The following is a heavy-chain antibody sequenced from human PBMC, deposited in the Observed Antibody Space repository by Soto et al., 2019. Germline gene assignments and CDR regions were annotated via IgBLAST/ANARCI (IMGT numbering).Heavy chain of an antibody. CDR1: GFTFSSYS. Sequence: GWSLRLSCAASGFTFSSYSMNWVRKAPGKGLEWVSSISSSSSYIYYADSVKGRFTISRDNAKNSLYLQMNSLRAEDTAVYYCARYRGILLWSRDFQHWGQGTLVTVSS. CDR3: ARYRGILLWSRDFQH. J-gene: IGHJ1*01. V-gene: IGHV3-21*01. CDR2: ISSSSSYI. D-gene: IGHD5-18*01.